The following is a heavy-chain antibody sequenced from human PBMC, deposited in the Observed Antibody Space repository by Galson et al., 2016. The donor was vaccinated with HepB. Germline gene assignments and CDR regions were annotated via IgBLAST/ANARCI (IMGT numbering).Heavy chain of an antibody. D-gene: IGHD4-17*01. CDR2: IRSKANSYAT. Sequence: SLRLSCAASGFTFSGSAMHWVRQASGKGLEWVGRIRSKANSYATAYIASVKGRLTISRDDSKNTAYLQMNSLKTEDTAVYYCIRHHTVTTLESWGQGTLVTVSS. CDR3: IRHHTVTTLES. V-gene: IGHV3-73*01. J-gene: IGHJ5*02. CDR1: GFTFSGSA.